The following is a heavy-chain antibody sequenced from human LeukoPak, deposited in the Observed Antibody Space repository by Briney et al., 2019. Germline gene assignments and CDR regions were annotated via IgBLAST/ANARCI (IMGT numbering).Heavy chain of an antibody. J-gene: IGHJ5*02. D-gene: IGHD3-22*01. Sequence: SETLSLTCTVSGGSISSYYWSWIRQPPGKGLEWIGYIYYSGGTNYNPSLKSRVTISVDTSKNQFSLKLSSVTAADTAVYYCARVLYYYDSSGYLNWFDPWGQGTLVTVSS. V-gene: IGHV4-59*01. CDR1: GGSISSYY. CDR2: IYYSGGT. CDR3: ARVLYYYDSSGYLNWFDP.